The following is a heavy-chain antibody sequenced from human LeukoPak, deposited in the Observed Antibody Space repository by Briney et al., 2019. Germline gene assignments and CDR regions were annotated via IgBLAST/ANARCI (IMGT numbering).Heavy chain of an antibody. CDR2: IYSVSST. CDR3: ARAMVRVRYFDWCDY. J-gene: IGHJ4*02. D-gene: IGHD3-9*01. Sequence: PGGSLRLSCAASGFTVSSSYMSWVRQAPAKGLEWVSVIYSVSSTYYADSVKGRFTISRDNSKNTLYLQMNSLRAEDTAVYYCARAMVRVRYFDWCDYWGQGTLVTVSS. CDR1: GFTVSSSY. V-gene: IGHV3-53*01.